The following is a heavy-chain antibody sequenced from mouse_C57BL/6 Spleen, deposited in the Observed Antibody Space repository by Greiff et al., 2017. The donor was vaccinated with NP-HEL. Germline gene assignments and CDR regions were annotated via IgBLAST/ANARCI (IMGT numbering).Heavy chain of an antibody. CDR2: INPNNGGT. Sequence: EVQLKQSGPELVKPGASVKISCKASGYTFTDYYMNWVKQSHGKSLEWIGDINPNNGGTSYNQKFKGKATLTVDKSSSTAYMELRSLTSEDSAVYYCARNYGSSYRLWYFDVWGTGTTVTVSS. V-gene: IGHV1-26*01. CDR1: GYTFTDYY. CDR3: ARNYGSSYRLWYFDV. D-gene: IGHD1-1*01. J-gene: IGHJ1*03.